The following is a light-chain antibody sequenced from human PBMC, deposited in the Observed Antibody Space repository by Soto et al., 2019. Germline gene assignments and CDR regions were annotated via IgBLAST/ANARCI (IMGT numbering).Light chain of an antibody. J-gene: IGKJ4*01. CDR1: QSVSSSY. V-gene: IGKV3D-20*02. CDR3: QQRSSWPLT. CDR2: GAS. Sequence: EIVLTQSPGTLSLSPGERATLSCRASQSVSSSYLAWYQQKPGQAPRLLIYGASSRATGIPDRFSGSGSGTDSTLTISRLEPEDFAVYYCQQRSSWPLTFGGGTKVDIK.